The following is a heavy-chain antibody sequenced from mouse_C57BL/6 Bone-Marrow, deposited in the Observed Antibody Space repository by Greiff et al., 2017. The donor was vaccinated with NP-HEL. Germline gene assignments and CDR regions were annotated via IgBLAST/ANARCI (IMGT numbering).Heavy chain of an antibody. V-gene: IGHV2-5*01. D-gene: IGHD1-1*01. CDR1: GFSLTSYG. CDR2: IWRGGST. CDR3: ANTHYYYGSGYGFAY. Sequence: QVQLKQSGPGLVQPSQSLSITCTASGFSLTSYGVHWVRQSPGKGLEWLGVIWRGGSTDYYAAFMSRLSIIKDNSKSQVFFKMNSLQADDTAIYYGANTHYYYGSGYGFAYWGQGTLVTVSA. J-gene: IGHJ3*01.